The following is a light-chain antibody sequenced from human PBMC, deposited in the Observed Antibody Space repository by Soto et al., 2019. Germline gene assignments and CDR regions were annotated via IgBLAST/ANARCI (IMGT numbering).Light chain of an antibody. Sequence: EMVMTQSPATLSVSPGESATLSCRASQSVRSNLAWYQQRPGQPPRLLIYGPSTRATGIPARFSGSGSGTEFTFTISSLQSEDFAVYYCEQYDIWPLTFGGGTKVEIK. J-gene: IGKJ4*01. CDR3: EQYDIWPLT. V-gene: IGKV3-15*01. CDR1: QSVRSN. CDR2: GPS.